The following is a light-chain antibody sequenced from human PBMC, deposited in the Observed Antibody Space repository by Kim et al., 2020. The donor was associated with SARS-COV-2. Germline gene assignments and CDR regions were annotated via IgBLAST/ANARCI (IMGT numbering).Light chain of an antibody. CDR1: QSVRSN. CDR2: GAS. J-gene: IGKJ2*01. V-gene: IGKV3-15*01. CDR3: QQYNIWPPYT. Sequence: VSPGEGATLSCRVSQSVRSNLAWYQQKPGQAPRLLIYGASTRATGIPARFSGSGSGTEFTLTISSLQSEDFAVYYCQQYNIWPPYTFGQGTKLEIK.